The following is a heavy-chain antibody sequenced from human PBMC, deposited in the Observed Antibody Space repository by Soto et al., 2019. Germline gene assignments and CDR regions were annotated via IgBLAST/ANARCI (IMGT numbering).Heavy chain of an antibody. V-gene: IGHV1-2*02. CDR3: ARNLGCSSTSCNYYGMDV. D-gene: IGHD2-2*01. J-gene: IGHJ6*02. Sequence: ASVKVSCKASGYTFTGYYMHWVRQAPGQGLEWMGWINPNSGGTNYAQKFQGRVTMTRDTSISTAYMELSRLRSDDTAVYYCARNLGCSSTSCNYYGMDVWGQGTTVTVSS. CDR1: GYTFTGYY. CDR2: INPNSGGT.